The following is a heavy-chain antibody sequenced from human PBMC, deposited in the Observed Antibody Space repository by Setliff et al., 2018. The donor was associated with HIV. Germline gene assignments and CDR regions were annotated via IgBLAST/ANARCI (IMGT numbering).Heavy chain of an antibody. CDR2: IHISGTT. Sequence: SETLSLTCTVSGGSISSASDYWSWIRQPPGKGLEWIGQIHISGTTNYNPSLKSRVTISLDTSKHQFSLKLTSVTAADTAVYYCARDVMEWFGNYFDNWGQGALVTVSS. CDR3: ARDVMEWFGNYFDN. D-gene: IGHD3-3*01. V-gene: IGHV4-61*09. CDR1: GGSISSASDY. J-gene: IGHJ4*02.